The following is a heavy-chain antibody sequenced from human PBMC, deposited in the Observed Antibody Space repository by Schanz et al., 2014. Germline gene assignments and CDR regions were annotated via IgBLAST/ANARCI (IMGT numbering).Heavy chain of an antibody. D-gene: IGHD5-12*01. V-gene: IGHV1-2*02. CDR2: INPNRGGT. Sequence: QAQLVQSGAEVKKPGASVKVSCKGSGYIFTNHYLHWARQAPGQGPEWMGWINPNRGGTNYAQKFQGRVSLTSNPSISTAFMELSGLTTDDTATYFCARARYTGYDCSGYWGQGTLLIVSS. CDR3: ARARYTGYDCSGY. CDR1: GYIFTNHY. J-gene: IGHJ4*02.